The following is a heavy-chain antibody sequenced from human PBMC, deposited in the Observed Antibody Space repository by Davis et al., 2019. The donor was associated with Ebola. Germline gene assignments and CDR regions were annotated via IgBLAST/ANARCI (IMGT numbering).Heavy chain of an antibody. Sequence: GGSLRLSCAASGFTFSSYGMHWVRQAPGKGLEWVAVIWYDGSNKYYADSVKGRFTISRDNSKNTLYLQMNNLRAEDTAVYYCARDGEYCTNGICSTYFDNWSQGTLVTVSS. J-gene: IGHJ4*02. CDR3: ARDGEYCTNGICSTYFDN. D-gene: IGHD2-8*01. CDR1: GFTFSSYG. CDR2: IWYDGSNK. V-gene: IGHV3-33*01.